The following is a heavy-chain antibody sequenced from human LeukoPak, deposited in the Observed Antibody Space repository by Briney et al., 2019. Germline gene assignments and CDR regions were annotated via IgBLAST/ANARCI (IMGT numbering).Heavy chain of an antibody. Sequence: PGGSLRLSCAASGFNVSSHYMGWVRQAPGKGLEWVSVIDPGDYTYYADSVKGRFTISRDNTKNTLYLQMSRLRAEDTAVYYFAGVEGFSSCFEFWGQGILVNVSS. CDR1: GFNVSSHY. CDR2: IDPGDYT. D-gene: IGHD2-15*01. V-gene: IGHV3-53*01. CDR3: AGVEGFSSCFEF. J-gene: IGHJ4*01.